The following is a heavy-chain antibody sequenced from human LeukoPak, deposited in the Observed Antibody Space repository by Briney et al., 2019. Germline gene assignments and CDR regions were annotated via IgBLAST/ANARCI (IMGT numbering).Heavy chain of an antibody. CDR3: ARDSASTSFPPAYDY. D-gene: IGHD3-16*01. Sequence: GASVKVSCKAAGYTFTNYGVTWVRQAPGQGLEWVGWISAHNGNTNYVQKLQDRVTMTTDTSTTTAYLELRNLRSDNTAVYYCARDSASTSFPPAYDYWGQGTVVAVST. CDR1: GYTFTNYG. V-gene: IGHV1-18*04. J-gene: IGHJ4*02. CDR2: ISAHNGNT.